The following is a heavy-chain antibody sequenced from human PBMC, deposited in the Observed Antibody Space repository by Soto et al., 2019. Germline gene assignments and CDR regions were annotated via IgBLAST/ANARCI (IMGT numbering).Heavy chain of an antibody. CDR3: ARVPSP. J-gene: IGHJ5*02. Sequence: SETLSMTGVVSDGAVSGGRYSWSWIRQPPGKGLEWIGYIYHSGSTYYNPSLKSRVTISVDRSKNQFSLKLSSVTAADTAVYYCARVPSPWGQGTLVTVSS. CDR1: DGAVSGGRYS. CDR2: IYHSGST. V-gene: IGHV4-30-2*01.